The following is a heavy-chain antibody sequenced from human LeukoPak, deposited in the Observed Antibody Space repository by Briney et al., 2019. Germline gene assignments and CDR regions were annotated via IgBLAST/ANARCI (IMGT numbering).Heavy chain of an antibody. Sequence: GASVKVSCKASGYTFTGYYMHWVRQAPGQGLEWMGWINPNSGGTNYAQKFQGRVTMTRDTYISTAYMELSRLRSDDTAVYYCARDHPYCGGDCSTFDYWGQGTLVTVSS. D-gene: IGHD2-21*02. CDR1: GYTFTGYY. CDR2: INPNSGGT. J-gene: IGHJ4*02. V-gene: IGHV1-2*02. CDR3: ARDHPYCGGDCSTFDY.